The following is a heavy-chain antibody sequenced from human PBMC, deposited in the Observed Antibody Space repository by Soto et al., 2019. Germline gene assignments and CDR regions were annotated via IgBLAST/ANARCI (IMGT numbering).Heavy chain of an antibody. CDR1: GGTFSSYT. D-gene: IGHD2-8*01. CDR2: IIPILGIA. CDR3: ARVMGYYGMDV. J-gene: IGHJ6*02. V-gene: IGHV1-69*02. Sequence: QVQLVQSGAEVKKPGSSVKVSCKASGGTFSSYTISWVRQAPGQGLEWMGRIIPILGIANYTQKFQGRVTITADKSTSTAYMELSSLRSEDTAVYYCARVMGYYGMDVWGQGTTVTVSS.